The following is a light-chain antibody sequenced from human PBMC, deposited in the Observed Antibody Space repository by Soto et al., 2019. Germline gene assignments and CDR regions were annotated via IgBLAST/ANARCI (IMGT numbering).Light chain of an antibody. J-gene: IGKJ2*02. CDR2: AAS. CDR1: QNIASY. V-gene: IGKV1-39*01. Sequence: DIQMTQSPSSLSASVGDRVTITCRASQNIASYLNWYQQKPGKAPKLLIYAASNLQGGVPSRFSGSGSGTDFTLTISSLQPEDFPTYYCQQTYTSPCTFGQGTKLEIK. CDR3: QQTYTSPCT.